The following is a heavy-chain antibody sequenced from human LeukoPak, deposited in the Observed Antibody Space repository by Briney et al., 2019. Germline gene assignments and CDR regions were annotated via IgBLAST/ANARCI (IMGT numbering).Heavy chain of an antibody. Sequence: SQTLSLTCTVSGGSIYSGGYYWSWIRQPPGKGLEWIGEINHSGSTNYNPSLKSRVTISVDMSKNQFSLKLSSVTAADTAVYYCARQELSYSSSRYYLDYWGQGTLVTVSS. CDR1: GGSIYSGGYY. D-gene: IGHD6-13*01. CDR2: INHSGST. V-gene: IGHV4-30-2*01. CDR3: ARQELSYSSSRYYLDY. J-gene: IGHJ4*02.